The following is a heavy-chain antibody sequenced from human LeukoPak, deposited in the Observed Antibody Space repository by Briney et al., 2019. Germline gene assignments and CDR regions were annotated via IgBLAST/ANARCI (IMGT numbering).Heavy chain of an antibody. Sequence: GASVKVSCRASGGTFSSYAISWVRQAPGQGLEWMGGIIPIFGTANYAQKFQGRVTITADESTSTAYMELSSLRSEDTAVYYCAREGYVTDSGNDPGAFDYWGQGTLVTVSS. V-gene: IGHV1-69*01. J-gene: IGHJ4*02. D-gene: IGHD5-12*01. CDR1: GGTFSSYA. CDR3: AREGYVTDSGNDPGAFDY. CDR2: IIPIFGTA.